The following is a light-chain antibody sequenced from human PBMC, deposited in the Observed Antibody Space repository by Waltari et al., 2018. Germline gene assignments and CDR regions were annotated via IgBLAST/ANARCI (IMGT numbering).Light chain of an antibody. Sequence: QSVLTQSPSASGTPGQRVTISCSGSTYNIGSNTVTWYQQVPGTAPKLLIYSNNQRPPGVPDRFSGSKSGTSASLAISGLQSEDEADYYCAAWDDSPNGNVFGSGTKVTVL. J-gene: IGLJ6*01. CDR3: AAWDDSPNGNV. CDR2: SNN. V-gene: IGLV1-44*01. CDR1: TYNIGSNT.